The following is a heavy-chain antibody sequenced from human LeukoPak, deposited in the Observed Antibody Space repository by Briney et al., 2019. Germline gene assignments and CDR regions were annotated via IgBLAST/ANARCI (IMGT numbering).Heavy chain of an antibody. CDR2: ISSSSSYI. V-gene: IGHV3-21*01. Sequence: PGGSLRLSCAASGFTFSSYSMNWVRQAPGKGLEWVSSISSSSSYIYYADSVKGRFTISRDNAKNSLYLQMNSLRAEDTAVYYCARGYSSSWYQGGIGYWGQGTLVTVSS. CDR3: ARGYSSSWYQGGIGY. CDR1: GFTFSSYS. D-gene: IGHD6-13*01. J-gene: IGHJ4*02.